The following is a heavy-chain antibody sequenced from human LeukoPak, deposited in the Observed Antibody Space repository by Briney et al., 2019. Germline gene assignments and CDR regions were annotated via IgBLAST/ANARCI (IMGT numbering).Heavy chain of an antibody. CDR2: IYYSGST. CDR3: ARPSYYYDSSGYYSWWSDP. CDR1: GGSISSHY. Sequence: LETLSLTCTVSGGSISSHYWSWIRQPPGKGLEWIGYIYYSGSTNYNPSLKSRVTISVDTSKNQFSLKLSSVTAADTAVYYCARPSYYYDSSGYYSWWSDPWGQGTLVTVSS. V-gene: IGHV4-59*11. J-gene: IGHJ5*02. D-gene: IGHD3-22*01.